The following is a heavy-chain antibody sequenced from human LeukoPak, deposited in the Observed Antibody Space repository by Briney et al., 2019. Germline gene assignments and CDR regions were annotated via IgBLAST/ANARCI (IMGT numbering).Heavy chain of an antibody. CDR1: GGSISIYY. CDR3: ARDHTGFDY. J-gene: IGHJ4*02. Sequence: PSETLSLTSTDSGGSISIYYWSSIRQTAGKGLEWIGRMYIRGSTNYNPSLKSRVTMSVDTSKNRFSLKLSSVTAADTAVYYCARDHTGFDYWGQGTQVTVSS. V-gene: IGHV4-4*07. CDR2: MYIRGST.